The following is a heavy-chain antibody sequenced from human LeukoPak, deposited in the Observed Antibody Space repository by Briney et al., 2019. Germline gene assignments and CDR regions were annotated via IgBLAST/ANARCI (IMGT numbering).Heavy chain of an antibody. J-gene: IGHJ5*02. CDR2: ISTDNGYT. D-gene: IGHD3-10*01. CDR1: AYSFTNYG. CDR3: AIAYFNFLVVPNWFDP. V-gene: IGHV1-18*01. Sequence: ASVKLSFNASAYSFTNYGISWARHAPGQGLEWMGWISTDNGYTNYGQNLQGRLTMTTDTSTSTAYLELRSLKSDDTAVYYCAIAYFNFLVVPNWFDPWGQGTLVTVSS.